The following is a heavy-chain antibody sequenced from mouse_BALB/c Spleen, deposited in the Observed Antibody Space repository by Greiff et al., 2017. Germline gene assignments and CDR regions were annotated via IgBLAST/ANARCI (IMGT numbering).Heavy chain of an antibody. D-gene: IGHD2-1*01. CDR3: ARYFGNYSGYAMDY. CDR1: GYTFTDYA. J-gene: IGHJ4*01. Sequence: QVQLQQSGAELVRPGVSVKISCKGSGYTFTDYAMHWVKQSHAKSLEWIGVISTYYGDASYNQKFKGKATMTVDKSSSTAYMELARLTSEDSAIYYCARYFGNYSGYAMDYWGQGTSVTVSS. V-gene: IGHV1S137*01. CDR2: ISTYYGDA.